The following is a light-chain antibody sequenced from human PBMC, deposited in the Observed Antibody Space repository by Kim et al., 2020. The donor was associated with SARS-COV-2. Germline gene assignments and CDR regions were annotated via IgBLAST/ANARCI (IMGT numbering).Light chain of an antibody. V-gene: IGLV3-21*04. CDR3: QVWDSSSDHVV. J-gene: IGLJ2*01. CDR1: HIGSKT. Sequence: PGKTAWIACGRNHIGSKTVHWYQQKPGQAPVLVIYYDSDRPSGIPERFSGSNSGNMATLTISRVEAGDEADYFCQVWDSSSDHVVFGGGTQLTVL. CDR2: YDS.